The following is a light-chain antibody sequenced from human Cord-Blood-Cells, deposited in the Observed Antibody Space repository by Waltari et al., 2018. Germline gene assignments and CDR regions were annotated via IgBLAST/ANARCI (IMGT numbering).Light chain of an antibody. CDR1: SSNIGSNT. Sequence: QSVLTQPPSASGTPGQRVTISCSGSSSNIGSNTVNWYQQLPGTAPKLLIYSNNQRPSGVPGRCSGSKSGTSASLAISGLQSEDEADYYCAAWDDSLNGWVFGGGTKLTVL. J-gene: IGLJ3*02. V-gene: IGLV1-44*01. CDR3: AAWDDSLNGWV. CDR2: SNN.